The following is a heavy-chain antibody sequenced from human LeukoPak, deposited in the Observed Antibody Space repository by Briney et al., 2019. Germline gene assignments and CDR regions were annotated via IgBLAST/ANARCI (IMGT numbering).Heavy chain of an antibody. Sequence: PSETLSLTCTVSGGSISSYYWSWIRQPPGKGLEWIGYIYYSGSTNYNPSLKSRVTISVDTSKNQFSLKLSSVTAADTAVYYCARQVYVRYNWFDPWGQGTLVTVSP. CDR1: GGSISSYY. CDR3: ARQVYVRYNWFDP. CDR2: IYYSGST. J-gene: IGHJ5*02. V-gene: IGHV4-59*01. D-gene: IGHD2-8*01.